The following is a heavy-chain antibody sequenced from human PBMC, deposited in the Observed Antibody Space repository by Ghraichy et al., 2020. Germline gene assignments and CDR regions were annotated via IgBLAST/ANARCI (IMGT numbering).Heavy chain of an antibody. CDR1: GFSFSRYG. D-gene: IGHD3-3*01. Sequence: GESLNISCAASGFSFSRYGMHWVRQAPGKGLEWVAFIGDDGSTKNYADSVKGRFIISRDNSKNTVHLQMNSLPAEDTGVYYCANEGDFWIGYDLNYTYGMDVWGQGTTVTVS. CDR3: ANEGDFWIGYDLNYTYGMDV. CDR2: IGDDGSTK. V-gene: IGHV3-30*02. J-gene: IGHJ6*02.